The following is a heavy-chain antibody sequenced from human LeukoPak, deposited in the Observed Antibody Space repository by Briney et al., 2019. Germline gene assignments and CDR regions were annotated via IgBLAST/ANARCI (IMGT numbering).Heavy chain of an antibody. CDR3: ARYGDYEDYYYGMDV. D-gene: IGHD4-17*01. CDR1: GYTFTSYG. J-gene: IGHJ6*02. CDR2: ISAYNGNT. V-gene: IGHV1-18*01. Sequence: ASVKVSCKASGYTFTSYGISWVRQAPGQGLEWMEWISAYNGNTNYAQKLQGRVTMTTDTSTSTAYMELRSLRSDDTAVYYCARYGDYEDYYYGMDVWGQGTTVTVSS.